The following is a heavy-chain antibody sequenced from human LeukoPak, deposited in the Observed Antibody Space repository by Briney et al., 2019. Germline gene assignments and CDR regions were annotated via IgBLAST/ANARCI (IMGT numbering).Heavy chain of an antibody. CDR2: ISYDGSNK. V-gene: IGHV3-30-3*01. CDR3: ARFSVLRYSFDY. Sequence: GGSLRLSCAASGFTFSSYAMPWVRQAPGKGLEWVAVISYDGSNKYYADSVKGRFTISRDNSKNTLYLQMNSLRAEDTAVYYCARFSVLRYSFDYWGQGTLVTVSS. CDR1: GFTFSSYA. D-gene: IGHD3-3*01. J-gene: IGHJ4*02.